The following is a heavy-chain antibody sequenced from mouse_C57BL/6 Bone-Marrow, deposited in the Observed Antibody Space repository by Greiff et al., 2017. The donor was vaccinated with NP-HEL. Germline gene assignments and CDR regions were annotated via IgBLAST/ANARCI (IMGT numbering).Heavy chain of an antibody. CDR2: IDPSDSET. Sequence: QVQLQQPGAELVRPGSSVKLSCKASGYTFTSYWMHWVKQRPIQGLEWIGNIDPSDSETHYNQKFKDKATLTVDKSSSTAYMQLSSLTSEASAVYYCARSYYYGSSWSDWYFDVWGTGTTVTVSS. J-gene: IGHJ1*03. V-gene: IGHV1-52*01. CDR3: ARSYYYGSSWSDWYFDV. D-gene: IGHD1-1*01. CDR1: GYTFTSYW.